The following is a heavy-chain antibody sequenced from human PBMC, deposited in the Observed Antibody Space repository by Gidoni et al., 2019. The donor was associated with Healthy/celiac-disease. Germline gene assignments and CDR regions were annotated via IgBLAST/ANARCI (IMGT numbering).Heavy chain of an antibody. J-gene: IGHJ4*02. CDR3: ARGLHVLRYFDWLLGSPFDY. Sequence: EVQLVESGGGLIQPGGSLRLSCAASGFTVSRNYMSWVRQAPGKGLEWVSVIYSGGSTYYADSVKGRFTISRDNSKNTLYLQMNSLRAEDTAVYYCARGLHVLRYFDWLLGSPFDYWGQGTLVTVSS. CDR2: IYSGGST. D-gene: IGHD3-9*01. CDR1: GFTVSRNY. V-gene: IGHV3-53*01.